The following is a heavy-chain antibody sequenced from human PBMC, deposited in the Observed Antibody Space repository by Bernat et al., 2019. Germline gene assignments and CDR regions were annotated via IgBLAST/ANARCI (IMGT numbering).Heavy chain of an antibody. Sequence: EMQLVQSGGGLVQPGGSLRLACAGSEFTFSDHFIDWVRQAPGKGLEWIGRTRDTPQYAASVKGRFSMSRDDPKNLLYLQMNSLKSEDTAVYYCLGWYYGMNVWGQGTTVTVS. V-gene: IGHV3-72*01. J-gene: IGHJ6*02. CDR2: TRDTP. D-gene: IGHD6-19*01. CDR1: EFTFSDHF. CDR3: LGWYYGMNV.